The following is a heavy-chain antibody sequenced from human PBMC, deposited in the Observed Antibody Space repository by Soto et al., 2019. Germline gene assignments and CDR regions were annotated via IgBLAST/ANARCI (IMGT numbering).Heavy chain of an antibody. Sequence: GGSLRLSCAASGFTFSSYGMHWVRQAPGKGLEWVAVIWYDGSNKYYADSVKGRFTISRDNSKNTLYLHMNSLSAEDTAVSYCPRYLEGAYDFWRGDYYYGLDVWGQGTTVPVSS. CDR1: GFTFSSYG. CDR3: PRYLEGAYDFWRGDYYYGLDV. J-gene: IGHJ6*02. CDR2: IWYDGSNK. V-gene: IGHV3-33*01. D-gene: IGHD3-3*01.